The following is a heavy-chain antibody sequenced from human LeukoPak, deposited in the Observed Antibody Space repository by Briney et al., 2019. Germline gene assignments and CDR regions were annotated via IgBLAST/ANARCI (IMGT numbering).Heavy chain of an antibody. D-gene: IGHD3-10*01. V-gene: IGHV3-21*01. CDR3: ARVPVGSYYFDY. J-gene: IGHJ4*02. Sequence: PGGSLRLSCVASGFTFSNNAASWFRQAPGKGLEWVSSISSSSSYIYYADSVKGRFTISRDNAKNSLYLQMNSLRAEDTAVYYCARVPVGSYYFDYWGQGTLVTVSS. CDR1: GFTFSNNA. CDR2: ISSSSSYI.